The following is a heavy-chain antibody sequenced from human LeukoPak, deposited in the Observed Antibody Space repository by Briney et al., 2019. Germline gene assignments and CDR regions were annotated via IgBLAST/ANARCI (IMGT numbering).Heavy chain of an antibody. V-gene: IGHV1-69*06. CDR1: GGTFSSYA. D-gene: IGHD3-10*01. CDR2: IIPIFGTA. J-gene: IGHJ4*02. CDR3: ASYLHGSGSYYITSPFDY. Sequence: GASVKVSCKASGGTFSSYAISWVRQAPGQGLEWMGGIIPIFGTANYAQKFQGRVTITADKSTSTAYMELSSLRSEDTAVYYCASYLHGSGSYYITSPFDYWGQGTLVTVSS.